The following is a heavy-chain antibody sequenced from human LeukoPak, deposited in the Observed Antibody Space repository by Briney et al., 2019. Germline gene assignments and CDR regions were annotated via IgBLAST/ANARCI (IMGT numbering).Heavy chain of an antibody. Sequence: GGSLRLSCAASGFTFSSYWMSWVRQAPGKGLEWVANIKQDGSEKYYADSVKGRFTISRDNAKNSLYLQMNSLRAEDTAVYYCAKPGYYGSGSYYVGGFDYWGQGTLVTVSS. CDR1: GFTFSSYW. CDR2: IKQDGSEK. V-gene: IGHV3-7*01. D-gene: IGHD3-10*01. CDR3: AKPGYYGSGSYYVGGFDY. J-gene: IGHJ4*02.